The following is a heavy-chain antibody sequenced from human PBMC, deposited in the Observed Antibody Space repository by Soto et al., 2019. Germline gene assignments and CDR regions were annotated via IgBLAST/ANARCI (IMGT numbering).Heavy chain of an antibody. Sequence: SETLSLTCTVSGGSVSSGSYYWSWIRQPPGKGLEWIGYIYYSGSTNYNPSLKSRVTISVDTSKNQFSLKLSSVTAADTAVYYCARAGSGSFTWFDPWGQGTLVTVSS. J-gene: IGHJ5*02. D-gene: IGHD3-10*01. CDR3: ARAGSGSFTWFDP. CDR2: IYYSGST. CDR1: GGSVSSGSYY. V-gene: IGHV4-61*01.